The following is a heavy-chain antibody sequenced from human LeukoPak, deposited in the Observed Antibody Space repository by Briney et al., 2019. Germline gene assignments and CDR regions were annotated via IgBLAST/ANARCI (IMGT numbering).Heavy chain of an antibody. CDR1: GFTFSSHS. Sequence: PGGSLRLSCAASGFTFSSHSMNWVRQAPGKGLEWVSYISSSSTIYYADSVRGRFTISRDNAKNSLYLQMNSLRAEDTAVYYCARPECSGGSCYSLSWGQGTLVTVSS. J-gene: IGHJ4*02. CDR3: ARPECSGGSCYSLS. CDR2: ISSSSTI. D-gene: IGHD2-15*01. V-gene: IGHV3-48*01.